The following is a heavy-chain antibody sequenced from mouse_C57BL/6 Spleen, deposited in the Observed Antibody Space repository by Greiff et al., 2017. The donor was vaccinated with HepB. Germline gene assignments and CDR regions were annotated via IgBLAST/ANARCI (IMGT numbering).Heavy chain of an antibody. J-gene: IGHJ4*01. CDR3: ARDHYDYLYAMDY. CDR1: GYSITSGYY. Sequence: EVQVVESGPGLVKPSQSLSLTCSVTGYSITSGYYWNWIRQFPGNKLEWMGYISYDGSNNYNPSLKNRISITRDTSKNQFFLKLNSVTTEDTATYYCARDHYDYLYAMDYWGQGTSVTVSS. CDR2: ISYDGSN. V-gene: IGHV3-6*01. D-gene: IGHD2-4*01.